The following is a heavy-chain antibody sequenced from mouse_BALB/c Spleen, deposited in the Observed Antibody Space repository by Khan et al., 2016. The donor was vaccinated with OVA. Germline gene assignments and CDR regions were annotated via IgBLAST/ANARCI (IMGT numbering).Heavy chain of an antibody. CDR1: GFTFSTYA. CDR3: ARRNYGPFAV. V-gene: IGHV5-9-3*01. J-gene: IGHJ3*01. CDR2: ISSVSTYT. Sequence: EVELVESGGGLVKPGGSLKLSCAASGFTFSTYAMSWVRQTPEKRLEWVATISSVSTYTYYPDSVKGRFTISRDNAKNTLYLQMSRLRYEDTAMYYGARRNYGPFAVWGRGTLVTVSA. D-gene: IGHD1-1*01.